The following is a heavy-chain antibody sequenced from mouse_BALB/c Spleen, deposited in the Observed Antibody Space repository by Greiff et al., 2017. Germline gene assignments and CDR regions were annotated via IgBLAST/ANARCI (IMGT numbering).Heavy chain of an antibody. CDR3: ARTEITPAFDY. Sequence: QVQLQQSGPELVKPGASVKISCKASGYSFTSYYIHWVKQRPGQGLEWIGWIFPGSGNTKYNEKFKGKATLTADTSSSTAYMQLSSLTSEDSAVYFCARTEITPAFDYWGQGTPLTVSS. J-gene: IGHJ2*01. CDR1: GYSFTSYY. CDR2: IFPGSGNT. D-gene: IGHD1-2*01. V-gene: IGHV1-66*01.